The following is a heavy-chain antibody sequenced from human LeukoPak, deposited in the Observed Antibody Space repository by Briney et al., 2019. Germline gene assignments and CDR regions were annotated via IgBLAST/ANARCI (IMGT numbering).Heavy chain of an antibody. D-gene: IGHD6-19*01. Sequence: QPGGSLRLSCAASGFNFNKYEMNWVRQAPGKGLEWISYINGRDATIENADSVRGRFTISRDNAKNSLFLQMNSLRAEDTAVYYCARDGDNGWDFDCWGQGTLVTVSS. CDR2: INGRDATI. CDR1: GFNFNKYE. V-gene: IGHV3-48*03. J-gene: IGHJ4*02. CDR3: ARDGDNGWDFDC.